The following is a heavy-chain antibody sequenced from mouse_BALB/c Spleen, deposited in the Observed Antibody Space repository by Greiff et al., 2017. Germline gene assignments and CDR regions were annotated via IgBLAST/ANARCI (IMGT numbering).Heavy chain of an antibody. Sequence: DVMLVESGGGLVQPGGSRKLSCAASGFTFSSFGMHWVRQAPEKGLEWVAYISSGSSTIYYADTVKGRFTISRDNPKNTLFLQMTSLRSEDTAMYYCARRGFYYGSSYVEDYFDYWGQGTTLTVSS. CDR2: ISSGSSTI. CDR3: ARRGFYYGSSYVEDYFDY. V-gene: IGHV5-17*02. CDR1: GFTFSSFG. J-gene: IGHJ2*01. D-gene: IGHD1-1*01.